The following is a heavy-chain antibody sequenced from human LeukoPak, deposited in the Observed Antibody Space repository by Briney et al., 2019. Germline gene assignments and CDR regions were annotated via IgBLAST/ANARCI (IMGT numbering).Heavy chain of an antibody. V-gene: IGHV4-34*01. J-gene: IGHJ4*02. CDR1: GGSFSGYY. CDR3: ARVKRKYQLLKPLHETPSHYFDY. CDR2: IYYSGST. Sequence: PSETLSLTCAVYGGSFSGYYWSWIRQTPGKGLEWIGSIYYSGSTYYNPSLKSRVTISLDTSKNQFSLKLSSVTAADTAMYYCARVKRKYQLLKPLHETPSHYFDYWGQGTLVTVSS. D-gene: IGHD2-2*01.